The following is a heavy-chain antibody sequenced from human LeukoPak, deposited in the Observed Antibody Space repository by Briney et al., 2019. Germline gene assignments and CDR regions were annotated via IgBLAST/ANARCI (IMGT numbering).Heavy chain of an antibody. J-gene: IGHJ4*02. CDR2: ISGSGGST. CDR3: AKATHYYGSGSIDY. Sequence: PGGSLRLSCAASGFTFSSYAMSWVRQAPGKGLEWVSAISGSGGSTYYADSVKGRFTISRDNSKNTLYLQMNSLRAEDTAVYYCAKATHYYGSGSIDYWGQGTLVTVSS. CDR1: GFTFSSYA. V-gene: IGHV3-23*01. D-gene: IGHD3-10*01.